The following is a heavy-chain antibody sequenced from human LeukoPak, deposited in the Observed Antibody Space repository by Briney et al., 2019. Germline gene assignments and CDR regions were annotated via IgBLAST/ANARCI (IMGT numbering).Heavy chain of an antibody. CDR1: GDSISSYY. J-gene: IGHJ4*02. CDR3: ARTRGTSGWIDY. V-gene: IGHV4-59*01. D-gene: IGHD6-19*01. Sequence: SETLSLTCTVSGDSISSYYWNWIRQPPGEGLEWIGYISYSGNTNYNPSLNSRVTISVDTSKNHFSLKLSSVTAADTAVYYCARTRGTSGWIDYWGQGTLVTVSS. CDR2: ISYSGNT.